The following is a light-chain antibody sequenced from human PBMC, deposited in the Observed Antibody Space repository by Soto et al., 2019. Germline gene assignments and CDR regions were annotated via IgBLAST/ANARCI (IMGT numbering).Light chain of an antibody. CDR1: SSDVGSYKY. CDR3: ISYTTSRTVV. Sequence: QSALTQPASVSGSPGQSITISCTGTSSDVGSYKYVSWYQHYPGKAPKLIIYEVSNRPSGVSDRFSGSKSGNTASLTISGLQAEDEADYYCISYTTSRTVVFGGGTQLSVL. J-gene: IGLJ2*01. V-gene: IGLV2-14*01. CDR2: EVS.